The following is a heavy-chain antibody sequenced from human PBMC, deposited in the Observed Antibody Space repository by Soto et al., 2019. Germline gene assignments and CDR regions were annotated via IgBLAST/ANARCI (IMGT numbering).Heavy chain of an antibody. Sequence: PSETLSLTCTVSGGSIIPYYWNWIRQTPGKGLEWIANIHYTGRTNYNPPLKSRVTISVDTSKNQFSLKLSSVTAADTAVYYCARERHYYDSGYVFDIWGQGTMVTVSS. CDR3: ARERHYYDSGYVFDI. CDR1: GGSIIPYY. V-gene: IGHV4-59*01. J-gene: IGHJ3*02. CDR2: IHYTGRT. D-gene: IGHD3-22*01.